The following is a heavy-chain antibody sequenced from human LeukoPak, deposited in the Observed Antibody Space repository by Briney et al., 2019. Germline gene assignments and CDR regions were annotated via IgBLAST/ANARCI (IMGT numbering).Heavy chain of an antibody. D-gene: IGHD2-15*01. V-gene: IGHV1-2*02. J-gene: IGHJ4*02. CDR1: GYTFTGDY. CDR2: INPNTGGT. Sequence: GTSVKVSCKASGYTFTGDYMHWVRQAPGQGLEWMGWINPNTGGTNYAQKFQGRVTMTRDTSISTAYMELSRLTSDDTAVYYCARAGGGLDYWGQGTLVTVSS. CDR3: ARAGGGLDY.